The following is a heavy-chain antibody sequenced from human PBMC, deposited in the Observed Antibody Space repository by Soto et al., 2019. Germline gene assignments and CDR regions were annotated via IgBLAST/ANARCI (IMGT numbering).Heavy chain of an antibody. CDR2: IYSGGST. Sequence: PGGSLRLSCAASGFTVSSNYMSWVRQAPGKGLEWVSVIYSGGSTYYADSVKGRFTISRDNSKNTLYLQMNSLRAEDTAVYYCARDEDHSGFDYWGQGTLVTVSS. D-gene: IGHD2-15*01. CDR1: GFTVSSNY. V-gene: IGHV3-66*01. J-gene: IGHJ4*02. CDR3: ARDEDHSGFDY.